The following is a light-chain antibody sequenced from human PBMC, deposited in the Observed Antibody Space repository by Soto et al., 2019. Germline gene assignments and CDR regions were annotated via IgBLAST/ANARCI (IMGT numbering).Light chain of an antibody. Sequence: EIVLTKSPGTLSLSPGERATLSCRASQSVSSSYLAWYQQKPGQAPRLLIYGASSRATGIPDRFSGSGSGTDFTLTISRLEPEDFAVYYRQQYGSSPLTFGGGTKVDIK. J-gene: IGKJ4*01. CDR2: GAS. V-gene: IGKV3-20*01. CDR1: QSVSSSY. CDR3: QQYGSSPLT.